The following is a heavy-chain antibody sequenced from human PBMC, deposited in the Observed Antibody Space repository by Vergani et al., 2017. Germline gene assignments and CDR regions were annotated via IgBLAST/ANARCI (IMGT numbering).Heavy chain of an antibody. CDR2: IKSTFDPGTT. CDR3: TTDPRYCGDGSCYWLRDHHYYGMDV. CDR1: GLSFRNAW. D-gene: IGHD2-21*01. Sequence: EVQLLESGGAIVKPGGSLRLSCVASGLSFRNAWMNWVLRTPGKGLEWVGGIKSTFDPGTTDYAAAVKGRFTISRDDSKNTLFLQMNGLKTEDIGVYYCTTDPRYCGDGSCYWLRDHHYYGMDVWGQGTTVTVSS. J-gene: IGHJ6*02. V-gene: IGHV3-15*02.